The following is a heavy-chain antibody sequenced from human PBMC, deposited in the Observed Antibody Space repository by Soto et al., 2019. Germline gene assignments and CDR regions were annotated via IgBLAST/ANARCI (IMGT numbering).Heavy chain of an antibody. J-gene: IGHJ4*02. CDR1: GYSITSYW. CDR3: TRGGVAARTFDY. D-gene: IGHD6-6*01. CDR2: IYPDDSDT. V-gene: IGHV5-51*01. Sequence: GESLKISCKASGYSITSYWIGWVRQMPGQGLEWMGIIYPDDSDTRYSPSFQGQVTISADKSISTAYLHWSSLKASDTAVYYCTRGGVAARTFDYWGQGTPVTVSS.